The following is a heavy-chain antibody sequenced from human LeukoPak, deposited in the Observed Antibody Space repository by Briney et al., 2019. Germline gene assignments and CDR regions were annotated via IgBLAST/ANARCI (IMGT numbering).Heavy chain of an antibody. CDR2: IYYSGST. CDR3: ARQEQQLIYNWFDP. Sequence: SETLSLTCTVSGGSISSYYWSWLRQPPGKGLEWLGYIYYSGSTNYNPSLKSRVTISVDTSKNQFSLRLSSVTAADTAVYYCARQEQQLIYNWFDPWGQGTLVTVSS. CDR1: GGSISSYY. V-gene: IGHV4-59*01. D-gene: IGHD6-13*01. J-gene: IGHJ5*02.